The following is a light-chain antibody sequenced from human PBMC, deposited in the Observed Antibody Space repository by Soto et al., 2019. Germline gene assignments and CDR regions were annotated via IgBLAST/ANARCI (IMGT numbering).Light chain of an antibody. V-gene: IGKV1-39*01. CDR2: FAS. Sequence: DIQMTQSPSSLSASVGDTVTITCRASQTIITSLNWYQQKPGKAPKLLIYFASTLQSGVPSRFSGSRSGTEFTLTISSLQSEDFATYYWQQTYTLPHTFGQGTKVEIK. J-gene: IGKJ1*01. CDR3: QQTYTLPHT. CDR1: QTIITS.